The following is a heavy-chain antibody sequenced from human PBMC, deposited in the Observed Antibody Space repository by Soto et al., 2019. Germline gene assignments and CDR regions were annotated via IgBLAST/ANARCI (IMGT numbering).Heavy chain of an antibody. CDR1: GYTFTNYG. Sequence: QVQLVQSGAEVKKPGASVKVSCKASGYTFTNYGISWVRQAPGQGLEWMGWISGYNGNTNYAQKLQGRGTMTTDTSTSAAYMELRSLRSDDTAVYYFARGGLAIRYVDWYGDYGMDVGGQGTTVIVSS. V-gene: IGHV1-18*01. J-gene: IGHJ6*02. D-gene: IGHD3-9*01. CDR2: ISGYNGNT. CDR3: ARGGLAIRYVDWYGDYGMDV.